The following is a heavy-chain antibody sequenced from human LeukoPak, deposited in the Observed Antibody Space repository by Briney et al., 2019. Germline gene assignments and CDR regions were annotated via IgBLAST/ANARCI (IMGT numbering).Heavy chain of an antibody. J-gene: IGHJ5*02. V-gene: IGHV3-73*01. CDR3: TRGYYGSGSYYWFDP. Sequence: GGSMRLSCAASGFTFSGSAMHWVRKASGKGLEWVGRIRSKANSYATAYAASVKGRFTISRDDSKNTAYLQMNSLKTEDTAVYYCTRGYYGSGSYYWFDPWGQGTLVTVSS. CDR2: IRSKANSYAT. D-gene: IGHD3-10*01. CDR1: GFTFSGSA.